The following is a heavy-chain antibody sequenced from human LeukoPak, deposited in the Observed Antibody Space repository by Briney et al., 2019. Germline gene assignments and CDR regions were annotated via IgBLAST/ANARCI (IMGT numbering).Heavy chain of an antibody. CDR1: GFTFSDSY. D-gene: IGHD2-15*01. V-gene: IGHV3-11*04. Sequence: GGSLRLSCAASGFTFSDSYMSWIRQAPGKGLEWISYISSSGGTIYYADSVRGRFSISRDNAKNSLYLQMNSLRAEDTAVYYCARGYCSGGTCYLFDYWGQGTLVTVSS. CDR2: ISSSGGTI. J-gene: IGHJ4*02. CDR3: ARGYCSGGTCYLFDY.